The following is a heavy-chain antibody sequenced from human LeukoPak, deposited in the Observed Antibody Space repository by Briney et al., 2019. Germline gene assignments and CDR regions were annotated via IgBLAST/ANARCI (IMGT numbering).Heavy chain of an antibody. D-gene: IGHD2-2*01. CDR2: INPNSGGT. J-gene: IGHJ5*02. CDR1: GYTFTGYY. CDR3: ARTPLGYCSSTSCRRVMYNWFDP. Sequence: ASVKVSCKASGYTFTGYYMHWVRQAPGQGLEWMGWINPNSGGTNYAQKFQGRVTMTRDTSISTAYMELSRLRSDDTAVYYCARTPLGYCSSTSCRRVMYNWFDPWGQGTLVTVSS. V-gene: IGHV1-2*02.